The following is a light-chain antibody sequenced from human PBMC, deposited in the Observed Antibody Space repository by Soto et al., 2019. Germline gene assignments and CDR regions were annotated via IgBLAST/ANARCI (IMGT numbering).Light chain of an antibody. CDR1: SSNIGNNF. CDR3: AAWDDSLSGVV. J-gene: IGLJ2*01. Sequence: QSVLTQPPSTSGTPWQRVTISCSGSSSNIGNNFVFWYQHLPGTAPKLLIYSHNQRPSGVPDRFSGSTSGTSASLAISGLRSEDEADYYCAAWDDSLSGVVFGGGTKLTVL. CDR2: SHN. V-gene: IGLV1-47*02.